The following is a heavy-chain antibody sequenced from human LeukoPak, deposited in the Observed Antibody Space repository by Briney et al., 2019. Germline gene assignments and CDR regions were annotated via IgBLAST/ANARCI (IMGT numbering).Heavy chain of an antibody. CDR3: AKGQSYYYDSSGYAPFDY. D-gene: IGHD3-22*01. Sequence: GSLSLSFSASGFTFSSYGMHWVRPAPGKGLEWVAFIRYDGSNKYYADSVKGRFTISRDNSKNTLYLQMNSLRAEDTAVYYCAKGQSYYYDSSGYAPFDYWGQGTLVTVSS. CDR1: GFTFSSYG. V-gene: IGHV3-30*02. CDR2: IRYDGSNK. J-gene: IGHJ4*02.